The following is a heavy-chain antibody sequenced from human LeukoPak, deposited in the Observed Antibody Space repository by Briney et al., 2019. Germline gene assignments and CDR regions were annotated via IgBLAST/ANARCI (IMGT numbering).Heavy chain of an antibody. V-gene: IGHV3-30*18. D-gene: IGHD5-18*01. CDR2: ISYDGSNK. CDR3: AKDLNGGYGFDY. CDR1: GFTFSSYG. Sequence: GGSLRLSCAASGFTFSSYGMHWARQAPGKGLEWVAVISYDGSNKYYADSVKGRFTISRDNSKNTLYLQMNSLRAEDTAVYYCAKDLNGGYGFDYWGQGTLVTVSS. J-gene: IGHJ4*02.